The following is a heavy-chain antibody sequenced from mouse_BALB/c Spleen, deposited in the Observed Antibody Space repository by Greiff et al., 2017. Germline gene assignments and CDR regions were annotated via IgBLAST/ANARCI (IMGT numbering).Heavy chain of an antibody. V-gene: IGHV1-26*01. CDR1: GYSFTGYY. CDR2: INPYNGAT. J-gene: IGHJ4*01. D-gene: IGHD1-1*01. CDR3: ARGLYYGSSDYAMDY. Sequence: EVQLQQSGPELVKPGASVKISCKASGYSFTGYYMHWVKQSHVKSLEWIGRINPYNGATSYNQNFKDKASLTVDKSSSTAYMELHSLTSEDSAVYYCARGLYYGSSDYAMDYWGQGTSVTVSS.